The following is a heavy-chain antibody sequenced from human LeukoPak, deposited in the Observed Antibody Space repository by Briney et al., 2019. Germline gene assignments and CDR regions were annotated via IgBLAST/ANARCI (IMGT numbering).Heavy chain of an antibody. Sequence: ASVKVSCKASGYTFTSYGISWVRQAPGQGLEWMGWISAYNGNTNYAQKLQGRVTMTTDTSMSTAYMELRSLRSDDTAVYYCARGTDYGDYIDYFDYWGQGTLVTVSS. V-gene: IGHV1-18*01. CDR1: GYTFTSYG. D-gene: IGHD4-17*01. CDR3: ARGTDYGDYIDYFDY. J-gene: IGHJ4*02. CDR2: ISAYNGNT.